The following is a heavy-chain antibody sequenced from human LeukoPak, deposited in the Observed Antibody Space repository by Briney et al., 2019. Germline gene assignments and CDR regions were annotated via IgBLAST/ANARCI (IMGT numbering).Heavy chain of an antibody. J-gene: IGHJ6*04. D-gene: IGHD3-10*01. CDR2: INHSGST. CDR3: ARRRLKGYYGSGSYYPHYGLDV. CDR1: GGSFSGYY. V-gene: IGHV4-34*01. Sequence: PSETLSLTCAVYGGSFSGYYWSWIRQPPGKWLEWIGEINHSGSTNYNPSLKSRVTISVDTSKNQFSLKLSSVTAADTAVYYCARRRLKGYYGSGSYYPHYGLDVWGKGTTVTVSS.